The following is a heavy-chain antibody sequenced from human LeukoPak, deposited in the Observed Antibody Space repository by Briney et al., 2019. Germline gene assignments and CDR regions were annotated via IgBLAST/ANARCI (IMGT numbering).Heavy chain of an antibody. Sequence: PSETLSLTCPVSGGSLSSGGYYWSWIRQPPGKGLEWIGYIYHSGSTYYNPSLKSRVTISVDRSKNQFSLKLSSVTAADTAVYYCARDKVDKMGFEYWGQGTLVTVSS. V-gene: IGHV4-30-2*01. CDR1: GGSLSSGGYY. D-gene: IGHD1-26*01. J-gene: IGHJ4*02. CDR3: ARDKVDKMGFEY. CDR2: IYHSGST.